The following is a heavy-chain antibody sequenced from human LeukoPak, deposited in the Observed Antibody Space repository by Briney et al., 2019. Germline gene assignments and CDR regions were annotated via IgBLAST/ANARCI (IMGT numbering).Heavy chain of an antibody. CDR3: TRRLVSTVSEAMDV. J-gene: IGHJ6*02. CDR1: GDSVSNNRAS. D-gene: IGHD4-17*01. Sequence: SQTLTLTCAISGDSVSNNRASWNWIRQSPSRGLEWLGRTYHRTKWYNDYTPSVRGRLTINPDTSKNQFSLQLKSVTPDDTAVYYCTRRLVSTVSEAMDVWGQGTTVTVSS. V-gene: IGHV6-1*01. CDR2: TYHRTKWYN.